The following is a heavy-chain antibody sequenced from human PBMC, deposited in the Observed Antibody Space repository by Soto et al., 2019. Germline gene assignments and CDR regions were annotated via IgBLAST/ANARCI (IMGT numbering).Heavy chain of an antibody. CDR1: GFTFSSCD. J-gene: IGHJ4*02. V-gene: IGHV3-30*04. Sequence: QVQLVESGGGVVQPGRSLRLSCAASGFTFSSCDMHWVRQAPGKGLEWVAVISNDGSNKYYADSVKGRFTISRDNSKNTLYLQMNSLRAEDTAVYYCARGDDDYWGQGTLVTVSS. CDR3: ARGDDDY. CDR2: ISNDGSNK.